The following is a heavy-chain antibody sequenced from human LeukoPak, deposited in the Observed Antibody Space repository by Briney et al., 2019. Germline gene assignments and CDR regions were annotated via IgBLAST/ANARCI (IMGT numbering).Heavy chain of an antibody. V-gene: IGHV1-2*02. D-gene: IGHD1-26*01. CDR2: INPNSGVT. Sequence: GASVKVSCKAFGYTFSDYYMHSVTQAPGQGLEWMGWINPNSGVTKYAQKFQGRVTMTRDTSISTAYMEMSRLRSDDTAVYYCARVAHGSYYLQYWGQGTLVTVSS. CDR1: GYTFSDYY. J-gene: IGHJ4*02. CDR3: ARVAHGSYYLQY.